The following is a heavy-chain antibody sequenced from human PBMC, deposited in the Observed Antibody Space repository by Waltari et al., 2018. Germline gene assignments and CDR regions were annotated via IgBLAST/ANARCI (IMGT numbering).Heavy chain of an antibody. V-gene: IGHV1-8*01. J-gene: IGHJ4*02. CDR3: ARGIYDSSGYYHDY. D-gene: IGHD3-22*01. CDR1: GYTFTSYD. Sequence: QVQLEQSGAEVKKPGASVKVSCKASGYTFTSYDINWVRQATGQGLEWMGWMNPNIGNTGYAQKFQGRVTMTRNTSISTAYMELSSLRSEDTAVYYCARGIYDSSGYYHDYWGQGTLVTVSS. CDR2: MNPNIGNT.